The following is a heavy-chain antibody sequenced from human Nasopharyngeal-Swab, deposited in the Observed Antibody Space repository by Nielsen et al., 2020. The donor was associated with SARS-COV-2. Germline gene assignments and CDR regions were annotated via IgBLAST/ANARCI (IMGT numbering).Heavy chain of an antibody. CDR2: VRSKGNNYAT. J-gene: IGHJ4*02. Sequence: GESLKISCAASGFTFSDSAIYWVRQASGKGPEWVGRVRSKGNNYATAYSASVKGRFIIFRDDPTNTAYLQMNSLKTEDTAMYYCTRCGGGCYSGRDYWGQGTLVTVSS. CDR1: GFTFSDSA. CDR3: TRCGGGCYSGRDY. D-gene: IGHD2-15*01. V-gene: IGHV3-73*01.